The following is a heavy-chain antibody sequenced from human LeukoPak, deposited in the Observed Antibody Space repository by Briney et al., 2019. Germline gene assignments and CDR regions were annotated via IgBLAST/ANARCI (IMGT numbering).Heavy chain of an antibody. CDR2: IIWNGGRT. V-gene: IGHV3-20*04. CDR3: ASSLRYGGNSY. D-gene: IGHD4-23*01. CDR1: GFRFDDYG. J-gene: IGHJ4*02. Sequence: GGSLRPSCAASGFRFDDYGMIWVRQAPGKGLEWVSGIIWNGGRTAYADSVKGRFTISRDNANNSLYLQMHSLRAEDTAFYYCASSLRYGGNSYWGQGALVTVSS.